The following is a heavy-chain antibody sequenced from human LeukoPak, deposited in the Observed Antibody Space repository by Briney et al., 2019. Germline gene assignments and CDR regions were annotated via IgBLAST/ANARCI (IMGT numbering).Heavy chain of an antibody. V-gene: IGHV3-9*01. CDR2: ISWNSGSI. J-gene: IGHJ4*02. CDR1: GFTFDDYA. D-gene: IGHD1-26*01. CDR3: AKDLEWELRGWGFDY. Sequence: GGSLRLSCAASGFTFDDYAMHWVRQAPGKGLEWVSGISWNSGSIGYADSVKGRFTISRDNAKSSLYLQMNSLRAEDTALYYCAKDLEWELRGWGFDYWGQGTLVTVSP.